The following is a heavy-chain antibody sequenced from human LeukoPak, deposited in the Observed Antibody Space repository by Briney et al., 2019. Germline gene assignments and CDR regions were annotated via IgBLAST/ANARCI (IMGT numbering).Heavy chain of an antibody. Sequence: SETLSLTCTVSGGSIKSYHWSWIRQPPGKGLEWIAYIYYSGSTNYNPSLKSRVTISVDTSKNQFSLKLSSVTAADTAVYYCAQTIAPGIAAAGWFDPWGQGTLVTVSS. CDR2: IYYSGST. CDR1: GGSIKSYH. V-gene: IGHV4-59*01. J-gene: IGHJ5*02. CDR3: AQTIAPGIAAAGWFDP. D-gene: IGHD6-13*01.